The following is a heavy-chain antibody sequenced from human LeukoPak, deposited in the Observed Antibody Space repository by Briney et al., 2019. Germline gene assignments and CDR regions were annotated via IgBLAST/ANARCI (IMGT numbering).Heavy chain of an antibody. V-gene: IGHV3-7*01. CDR2: IKQDGSDK. CDR3: AREAFGDHFDY. D-gene: IGHD4-17*01. Sequence: GGSLRLSCAASGFTFSRYWMSWVRQAPGKGLEWVANIKQDGSDKYYVDSVKGRFTISRDNAKNSLYLHMNSLRGEDTAVYYCAREAFGDHFDYWGQEPWSPSPQ. CDR1: GFTFSRYW. J-gene: IGHJ4*01.